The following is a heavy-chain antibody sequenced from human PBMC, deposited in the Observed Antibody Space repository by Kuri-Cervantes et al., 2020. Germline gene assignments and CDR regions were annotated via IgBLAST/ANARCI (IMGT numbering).Heavy chain of an antibody. J-gene: IGHJ5*02. CDR1: GFTSNNYW. D-gene: IGHD3-9*01. Sequence: GGSLRLSCAVSGFTSNNYWMSWVRQAPGKGLEWVAMMKRDGSESYYVDSVTGRFTISRDNAKNSLYLQMNSLRAEDTAVYYCARDRNDVLTGWFDPWGQGTLVTVSS. CDR3: ARDRNDVLTGWFDP. CDR2: MKRDGSES. V-gene: IGHV3-7*01.